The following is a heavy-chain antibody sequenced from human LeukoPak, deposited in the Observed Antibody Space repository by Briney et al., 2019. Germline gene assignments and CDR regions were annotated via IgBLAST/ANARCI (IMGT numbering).Heavy chain of an antibody. CDR1: GYTFTSYG. CDR3: ARDRYDFWSGYHSRAGWFDP. Sequence: GASVKVSCKASGYTFTSYGISWVRQAPGQGLEWMGWISADNGNTNYAQKLQGRVTMTTDTSTSTAYMELRSLRSDDTAVYYCARDRYDFWSGYHSRAGWFDPWGQGTLVTVSS. D-gene: IGHD3-3*01. J-gene: IGHJ5*02. CDR2: ISADNGNT. V-gene: IGHV1-18*01.